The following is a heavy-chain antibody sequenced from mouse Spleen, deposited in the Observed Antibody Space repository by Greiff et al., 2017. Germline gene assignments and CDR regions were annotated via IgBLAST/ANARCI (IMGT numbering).Heavy chain of an antibody. J-gene: IGHJ3*01. CDR2: IDPSDSYT. V-gene: IGHV1-50*01. Sequence: QVQLKQPGAELVKPGASVKLSCKASGYTFTSYWMQWVKQRPGQGLEWIGEIDPSDSYTNYNQKFKGKATLTVDTSSSTAYMQLSSLTSEDSAVYYCARGAYQRPWFAYWGQGTLVTVSA. CDR3: ARGAYQRPWFAY. CDR1: GYTFTSYW.